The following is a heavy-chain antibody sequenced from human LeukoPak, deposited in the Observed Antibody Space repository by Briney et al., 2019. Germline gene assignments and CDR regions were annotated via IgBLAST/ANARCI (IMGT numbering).Heavy chain of an antibody. V-gene: IGHV3-33*01. Sequence: PGRSLRLSCAASGFTFSSYGMRWVRQAPGQGLEWVAVIWYDGSNKYYTDSVKGRFTISRDNSKNTLYLQMDSLRAEDTAVYYCARAKGTYGGYFDFWGLGTLVTVSS. D-gene: IGHD3-10*01. J-gene: IGHJ4*02. CDR3: ARAKGTYGGYFDF. CDR2: IWYDGSNK. CDR1: GFTFSSYG.